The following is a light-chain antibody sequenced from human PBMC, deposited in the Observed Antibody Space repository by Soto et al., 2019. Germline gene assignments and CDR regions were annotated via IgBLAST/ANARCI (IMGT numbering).Light chain of an antibody. V-gene: IGKV3-20*01. CDR2: GAS. CDR3: QHYRT. J-gene: IGKJ1*01. Sequence: EIVLTQSPGTLSLSPGERATLSCRASQSVSSSYLAWYQQKPGQAPSLLIYGASSRATGIPDRFSGSGSGTDFTLTIRRLEPEDFAVHFCQHYRTFGQGTKVDIK. CDR1: QSVSSSY.